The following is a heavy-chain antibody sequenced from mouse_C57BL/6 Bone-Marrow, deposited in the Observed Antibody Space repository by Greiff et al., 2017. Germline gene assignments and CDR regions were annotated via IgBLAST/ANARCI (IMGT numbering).Heavy chain of an antibody. CDR2: IDPEIGDT. Sequence: VQLQQSGAELVRPGASVKLSCTASGFNIKDDYIHWVKQRPEQGLEWIGWIDPEIGDTEYASNFQGKATITSDTSSNTAYLQLRSLTSEDTAFYYCSSFNGNYFDFWGRGTPLTVAS. CDR1: GFNIKDDY. CDR3: SSFNGNYFDF. V-gene: IGHV14-4*01. D-gene: IGHD2-1*01. J-gene: IGHJ2*01.